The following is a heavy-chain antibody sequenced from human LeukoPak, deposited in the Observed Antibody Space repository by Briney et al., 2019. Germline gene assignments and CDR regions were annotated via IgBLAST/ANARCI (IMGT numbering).Heavy chain of an antibody. CDR2: IAIYDDYT. V-gene: IGHV1-18*01. J-gene: IGHJ4*02. D-gene: IGHD3-16*01. Sequence: ASVKVSCKASGYTFSSYGISWVRQAPGQGLEWMGWIAIYDDYTNYAHKLQGRITMTTDTSTTTAYMGLRSLRSDDTAMYYCARGGPDTLAGNLGDYWGQGTLVTVSS. CDR3: ARGGPDTLAGNLGDY. CDR1: GYTFSSYG.